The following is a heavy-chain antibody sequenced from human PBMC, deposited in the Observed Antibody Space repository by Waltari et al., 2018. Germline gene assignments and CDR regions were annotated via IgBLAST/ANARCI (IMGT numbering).Heavy chain of an antibody. D-gene: IGHD3-10*01. CDR3: ARGRLLPLAPPPYYMDV. J-gene: IGHJ6*03. Sequence: QVQLVQSGAEVKKPGSSVKVSCKASGGTFSSYAISWVRQAPGQGLEWMGGIIPILGIANYAQKFQGRVTITADESTSTAYMELSSLRSEDTAVYYCARGRLLPLAPPPYYMDVWGKGTTVTVSS. CDR1: GGTFSSYA. V-gene: IGHV1-69*04. CDR2: IIPILGIA.